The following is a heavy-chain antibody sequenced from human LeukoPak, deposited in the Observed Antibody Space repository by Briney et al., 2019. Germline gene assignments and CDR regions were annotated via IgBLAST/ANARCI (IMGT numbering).Heavy chain of an antibody. V-gene: IGHV3-48*04. CDR2: ISSSSTTI. D-gene: IGHD3-9*01. CDR1: GFTFSSYS. J-gene: IGHJ4*02. Sequence: PGGSLRLSCVASGFTFSSYSINWVRQAPGKGLELASYISSSSTTIYYADSVKGRFTISRDNAKNSLYLQMNSLRAEDTAVYYCARSFYYDTLTGYYFFDYWGQGTLVTVSS. CDR3: ARSFYYDTLTGYYFFDY.